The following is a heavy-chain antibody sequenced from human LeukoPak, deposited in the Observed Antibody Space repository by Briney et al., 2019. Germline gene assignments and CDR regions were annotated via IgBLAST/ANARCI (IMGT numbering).Heavy chain of an antibody. CDR3: ASWFGNAFDI. Sequence: GGSLRLSCAASGFTVSSNYMSWVRQAPGKGLEWVPVIYIGGSTYYADSVKGRFTISRDNSKNTLYLQMNSLRAEDTAVYYCASWFGNAFDIWGQGTMVTVSS. V-gene: IGHV3-66*01. CDR1: GFTVSSNY. J-gene: IGHJ3*02. CDR2: IYIGGST. D-gene: IGHD3-10*01.